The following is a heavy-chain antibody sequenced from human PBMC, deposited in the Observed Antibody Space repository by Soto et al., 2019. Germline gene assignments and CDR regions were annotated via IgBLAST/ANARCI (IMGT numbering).Heavy chain of an antibody. CDR3: ARAGYSSGCCDY. CDR1: GFTFSSYS. CDR2: ISSSSSYI. D-gene: IGHD6-19*01. Sequence: GSLRLSCAASGFTFSSYSMNWVRQAPGKGLEWVSSISSSSSYIYYADSVKGRFTISRDNAKNSLYLQMNSLRAEDTAVYYCARAGYSSGCCDYWGQGPLVTAPQ. J-gene: IGHJ4*02. V-gene: IGHV3-21*01.